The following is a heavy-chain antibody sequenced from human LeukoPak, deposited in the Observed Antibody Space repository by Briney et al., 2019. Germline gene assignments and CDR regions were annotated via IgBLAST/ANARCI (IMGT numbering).Heavy chain of an antibody. Sequence: GGSLRLSCAASGFPLSRYSIKGVGQAPGKGGEWVSYINIESITVNYAVSVNGRFTISRDNAKNSLYLQMNSLRAEDTAVYYCSTAKFDNWGQGTLVTVSS. CDR1: GFPLSRYS. J-gene: IGHJ4*02. CDR3: STAKFDN. V-gene: IGHV3-48*01. CDR2: INIESITV.